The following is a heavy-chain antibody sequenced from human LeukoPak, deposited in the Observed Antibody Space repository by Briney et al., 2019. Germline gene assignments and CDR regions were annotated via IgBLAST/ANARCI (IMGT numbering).Heavy chain of an antibody. D-gene: IGHD3-9*01. CDR1: GFTFSSYG. V-gene: IGHV3-33*01. CDR3: ARGYGYDILTGYYMGLRY. CDR2: IWYDGSNK. Sequence: GGSLRLSCAASGFTFSSYGMHWVRQAPGKGLEWVAVIWYDGSNKYYADSVKGRFTISRGNSKNTLYLQMNSLRAEDTAVYYCARGYGYDILTGYYMGLRYWGQGTLVTVSS. J-gene: IGHJ4*02.